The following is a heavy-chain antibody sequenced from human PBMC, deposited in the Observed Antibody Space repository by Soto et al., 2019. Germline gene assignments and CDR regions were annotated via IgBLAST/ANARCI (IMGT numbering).Heavy chain of an antibody. CDR2: IYSGGST. D-gene: IGHD3-10*01. V-gene: IGHV3-53*04. CDR1: GFTVSSNY. CDR3: ARYGYYGSGSYYDY. Sequence: GGSLRLSCAASGFTVSSNYMSWVRQAPGKGLEWVSVIYSGGSTYYADSVKGRFTISRHNSKNTLYLQMNSLRAEDTAVYYCARYGYYGSGSYYDYWGQGTLVTVSS. J-gene: IGHJ4*02.